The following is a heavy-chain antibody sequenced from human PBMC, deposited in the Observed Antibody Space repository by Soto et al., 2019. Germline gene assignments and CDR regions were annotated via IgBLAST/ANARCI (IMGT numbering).Heavy chain of an antibody. Sequence: LRLACVASGVSGFTFSKYAMSCVRQAPWEGLEWVSTIGGTGGFVTYYADSVKGRFTISRDNSKNTLYLQMDNLRAEDTAVYYCAKAYCGSTNCASESWGPGTMVTVSS. CDR1: GVSGFTFSKYA. CDR2: IGGTGGFVT. D-gene: IGHD2-2*01. CDR3: AKAYCGSTNCASES. V-gene: IGHV3-23*01. J-gene: IGHJ5*02.